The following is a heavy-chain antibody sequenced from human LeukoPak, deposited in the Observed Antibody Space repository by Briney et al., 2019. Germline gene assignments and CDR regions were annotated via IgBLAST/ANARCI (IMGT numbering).Heavy chain of an antibody. CDR1: GFTFSTYV. CDR3: ATTPGAYYYYHMDV. J-gene: IGHJ6*02. CDR2: ILGSGGDT. V-gene: IGHV3-23*01. D-gene: IGHD3-10*01. Sequence: GGSLRLSCAASGFTFSTYVMTWVRQAPGKGLEWVSAILGSGGDTYYTDSVKGRFTIPRDNSKNTLYLEMNSLRAEDTAVYYCATTPGAYYYYHMDVWGQGTTVTVSS.